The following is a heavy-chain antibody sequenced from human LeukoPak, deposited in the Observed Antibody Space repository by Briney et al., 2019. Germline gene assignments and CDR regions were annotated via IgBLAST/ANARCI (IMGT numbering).Heavy chain of an antibody. Sequence: PGGSLRLSCAASGFTFSSYGMSWVRQAPGKGLEWVSAISGSGGSTYYADSVKGRFTISRDNSKNTLYLQMNSLRAEDTAVYYCARDRPGGIRYFDWYFDYWGQGTLVTVSS. D-gene: IGHD3-9*01. CDR2: ISGSGGST. CDR3: ARDRPGGIRYFDWYFDY. CDR1: GFTFSSYG. V-gene: IGHV3-23*01. J-gene: IGHJ4*02.